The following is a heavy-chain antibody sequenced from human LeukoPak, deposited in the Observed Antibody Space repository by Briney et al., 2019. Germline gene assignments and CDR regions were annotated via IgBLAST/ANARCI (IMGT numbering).Heavy chain of an antibody. J-gene: IGHJ4*02. CDR3: ASLPMTNYYFDY. CDR2: ISYGGST. Sequence: SETLSLTCTVSGGSISSHFWSWIRQPPGKGIEWIGYISYGGSTNYNPSLKSRVTMSVDTSKNQFSLKLTSVTAADTAVYFCASLPMTNYYFDYWGQGTLVTVSS. V-gene: IGHV4-59*11. CDR1: GGSISSHF. D-gene: IGHD3-22*01.